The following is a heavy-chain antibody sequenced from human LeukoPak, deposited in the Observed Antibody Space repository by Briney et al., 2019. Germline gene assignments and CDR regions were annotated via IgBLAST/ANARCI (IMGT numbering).Heavy chain of an antibody. D-gene: IGHD3-10*01. CDR1: GFTFSSYW. CDR3: ARGSGSYSPSDYYYYYGMDV. V-gene: IGHV3-74*01. CDR2: INSDGSST. J-gene: IGHJ6*02. Sequence: PGGSLRLSCAASGFTFSSYWMHWVRQAPGKGLVWVSRINSDGSSTSYADSVKGRFTISRDNAKNTLYLQMNSLRAEDAAVYYCARGSGSYSPSDYYYYYGMDVWGQGTTVTVSS.